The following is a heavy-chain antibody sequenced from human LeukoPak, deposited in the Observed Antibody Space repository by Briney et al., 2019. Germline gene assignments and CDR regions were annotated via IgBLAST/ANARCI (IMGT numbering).Heavy chain of an antibody. CDR1: GFTFSNYA. D-gene: IGHD6-19*01. CDR2: ISGSGGST. J-gene: IGHJ4*01. CDR3: AKGLGGQWLAYFYF. V-gene: IGHV3-23*01. Sequence: GGSLRLSCAASGFTFSNYAMSWVRQAPGKGLEWVSAISGSGGSTYYAESVKGRFTISRDNSKNTLYLQMNSLRAEDTAVYYCAKGLGGQWLAYFYFLGQGTLVTVSS.